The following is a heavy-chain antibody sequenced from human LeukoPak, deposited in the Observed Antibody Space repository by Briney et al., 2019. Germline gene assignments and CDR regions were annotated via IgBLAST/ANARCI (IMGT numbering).Heavy chain of an antibody. Sequence: GASVKVSCKASGYTFTNYAMNWVRQAPGQGLEWMGWISAYNGNTELAQKFQGRVTLAPDASTSTAYVELRSLTSDDTAVYFCARGGSRSRRGDDAFDIWGQGTMVTVSS. V-gene: IGHV1-18*01. CDR3: ARGGSRSRRGDDAFDI. CDR1: GYTFTNYA. D-gene: IGHD3-10*01. CDR2: ISAYNGNT. J-gene: IGHJ3*02.